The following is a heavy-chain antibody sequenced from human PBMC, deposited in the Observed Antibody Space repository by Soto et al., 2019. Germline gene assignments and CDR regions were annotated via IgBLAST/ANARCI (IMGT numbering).Heavy chain of an antibody. CDR1: GSTFTSYH. CDR3: ARAGAVATDAFDI. Sequence: GASVKVSCKASGSTFTSYHINWVRQATGQGLEWMGWMNPNSDSTGYAQKFQGRVTMTRNTSISTAYMELSSLGSEDTAVYYCARAGAVATDAFDIWGQGTMVTVSS. D-gene: IGHD6-19*01. V-gene: IGHV1-8*01. CDR2: MNPNSDST. J-gene: IGHJ3*02.